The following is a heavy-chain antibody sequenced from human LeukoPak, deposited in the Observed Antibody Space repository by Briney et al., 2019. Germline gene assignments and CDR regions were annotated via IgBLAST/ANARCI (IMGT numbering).Heavy chain of an antibody. CDR1: GFTFSSYW. J-gene: IGHJ4*02. CDR3: ARRGGSYNDY. CDR2: ISSDGSTT. D-gene: IGHD1-26*01. V-gene: IGHV3-74*01. Sequence: PGGSLRLSCSASGFTFSSYWMHWVRQAPGKGLVWVSRISSDGSTTGYADSVKGRFTISRDNAKNTLYLQMSSLRAEDTAVYYCARRGGSYNDYWGQGTLVTVSS.